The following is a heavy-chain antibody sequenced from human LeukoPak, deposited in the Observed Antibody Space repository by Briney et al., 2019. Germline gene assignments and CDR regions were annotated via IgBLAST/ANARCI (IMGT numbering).Heavy chain of an antibody. D-gene: IGHD4-23*01. CDR2: ISSSSGSI. CDR3: ATLTTVVLDAFDI. J-gene: IGHJ3*02. Sequence: GGSLRLSCAAPGFTFSSYSFNWVRQAPGKGLEWVSSISSSSGSIYYADSVKGRFTISRDNAKNSLYLQMNSLRAEDTAVYYCATLTTVVLDAFDIWGQGTMVTVSS. V-gene: IGHV3-21*01. CDR1: GFTFSSYS.